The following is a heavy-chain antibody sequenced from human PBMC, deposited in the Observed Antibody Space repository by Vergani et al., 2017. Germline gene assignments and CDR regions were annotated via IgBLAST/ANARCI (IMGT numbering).Heavy chain of an antibody. CDR1: GGSFSGYY. Sequence: QVQLQQWGAGLLKPSETLSLTCAVYGGSFSGYYWSWIRQPQGKGREWIGEINHSGSTNYNPSLKSRVTISVDTSKTQFSLKLSSVTAADTAVYYCAYGDYHLFDYWGQGTLVTVSS. V-gene: IGHV4-34*01. J-gene: IGHJ4*02. CDR2: INHSGST. CDR3: AYGDYHLFDY. D-gene: IGHD4-17*01.